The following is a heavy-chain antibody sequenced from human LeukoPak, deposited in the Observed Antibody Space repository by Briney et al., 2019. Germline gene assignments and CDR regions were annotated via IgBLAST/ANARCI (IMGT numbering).Heavy chain of an antibody. CDR3: ARLRGYDSWSGYYRTDYYYGMDV. CDR2: INHSGST. Sequence: SETLSLTCAVYGGSFSGYYWSWIRQPPGKGLEWIGEINHSGSTNYNPSLKSRVTISVDTSKNQFSLKLSSVTAADTAVYYCARLRGYDSWSGYYRTDYYYGMDVWGQGTTVTVSS. V-gene: IGHV4-34*01. J-gene: IGHJ6*02. CDR1: GGSFSGYY. D-gene: IGHD3-3*01.